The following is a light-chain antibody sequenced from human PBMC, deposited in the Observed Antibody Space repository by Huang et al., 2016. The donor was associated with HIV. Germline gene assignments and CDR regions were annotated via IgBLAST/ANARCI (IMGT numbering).Light chain of an antibody. V-gene: IGKV1-12*01. J-gene: IGKJ4*01. CDR2: AAS. CDR1: QDISTW. Sequence: DIQMTQYPSSVSASVGDKVTITCRASQDISTWLAWYQQKPGKAPKLLIFAASSLHDSVPPRCSGTGSGTSFTLTITNLQPDDFATYYCQQSDRFPLTFGGGTSVDIK. CDR3: QQSDRFPLT.